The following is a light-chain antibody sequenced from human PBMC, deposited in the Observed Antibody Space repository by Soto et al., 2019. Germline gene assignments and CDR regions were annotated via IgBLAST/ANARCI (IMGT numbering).Light chain of an antibody. CDR2: EVS. CDR3: FSYASSTAYV. CDR1: SSDVGGYNY. Sequence: QSALTQPASVSGSPGQSITISCTGTSSDVGGYNYVSWYQLHPGKAPKLMIYEVSNRPSGIPNRFSASKSGNTASLTISGLQAEDEADYYCFSYASSTAYVFGTGTKVTVL. J-gene: IGLJ1*01. V-gene: IGLV2-14*01.